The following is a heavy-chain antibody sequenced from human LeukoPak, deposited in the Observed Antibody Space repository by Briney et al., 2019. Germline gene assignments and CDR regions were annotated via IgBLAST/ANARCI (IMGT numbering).Heavy chain of an antibody. V-gene: IGHV4-34*01. CDR1: GGSFSGYY. Sequence: SETLSLTCAVYGGSFSGYYRSWIRQPPGKGLEWIGEINHSGSTNYNPSLKSRVTISVDTSKNQFSLKLSSVTAADTAVYYCARKMLGYRYFDYWGQGTLVTVSS. J-gene: IGHJ4*02. CDR3: ARKMLGYRYFDY. D-gene: IGHD3-16*02. CDR2: INHSGST.